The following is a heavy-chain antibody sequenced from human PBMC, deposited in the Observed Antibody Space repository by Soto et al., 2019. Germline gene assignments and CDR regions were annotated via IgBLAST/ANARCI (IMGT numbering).Heavy chain of an antibody. V-gene: IGHV3-11*01. J-gene: IGHJ4*02. CDR3: ARVHCSGGSCYGFTDY. D-gene: IGHD2-15*01. CDR2: ISSSGSTI. Sequence: GGSLRLSCAASGFTFSDYYMSWIRQAPGKGLEWVSYISSSGSTIYYADSVKGRFTISRDNAKNSLYLQMNSLRAEDSAVYYCARVHCSGGSCYGFTDYWGQGTLVTVSS. CDR1: GFTFSDYY.